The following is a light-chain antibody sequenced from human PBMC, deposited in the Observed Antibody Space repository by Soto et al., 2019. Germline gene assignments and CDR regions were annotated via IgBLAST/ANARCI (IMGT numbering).Light chain of an antibody. CDR1: QSISTW. CDR3: QQYNSYPYT. CDR2: DAS. Sequence: DIQMTQSPSTLSASVGDRVTITCRASQSISTWLAWYQQKPGKAPKLLIYDASSLESGVPARFSGSGSGTDFTLTISSLQADDFAAYYCQQYNSYPYTFGQGTKLEIK. V-gene: IGKV1-5*01. J-gene: IGKJ2*01.